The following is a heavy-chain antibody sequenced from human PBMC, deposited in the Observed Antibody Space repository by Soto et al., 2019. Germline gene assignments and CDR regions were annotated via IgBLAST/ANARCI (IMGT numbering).Heavy chain of an antibody. Sequence: SETLSLTCALSGVSISGFYWSWIRQPPGKGLEYIGYIYYSGSTYYNPSLKSRVTVSLDSSKNQFSLKLTSVTAADTAIYYCARDLWGYCGTDCYPLDVWGQGTTVT. CDR2: IYYSGST. J-gene: IGHJ6*02. CDR1: GVSISGFY. V-gene: IGHV4-59*01. D-gene: IGHD2-21*02. CDR3: ARDLWGYCGTDCYPLDV.